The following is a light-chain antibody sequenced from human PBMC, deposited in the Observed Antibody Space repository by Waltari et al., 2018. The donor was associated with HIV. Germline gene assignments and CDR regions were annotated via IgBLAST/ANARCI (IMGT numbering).Light chain of an antibody. V-gene: IGKV2-30*01. CDR1: QRLVYRDGNTY. J-gene: IGKJ1*01. CDR2: KVS. Sequence: DIVMTQSPLSLPVTLGQPASISCRSSQRLVYRDGNTYLNWFQQRPGQSPRRLIYKVSNRDSGVPDRLSGSGSGTDFTLTISRVEAEDVGVYYCMQGTHWPWTFGQGTKVEIK. CDR3: MQGTHWPWT.